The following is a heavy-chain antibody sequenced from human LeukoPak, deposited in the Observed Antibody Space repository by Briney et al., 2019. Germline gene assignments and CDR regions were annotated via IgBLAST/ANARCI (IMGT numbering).Heavy chain of an antibody. J-gene: IGHJ3*02. CDR2: VYYSGST. CDR3: ARVLDLSKRGLDAFDI. V-gene: IGHV4-59*01. CDR1: GGSISSYY. Sequence: SETLSLTCTVSGGSISSYYWSWIRQPPGKGLEWIGYVYYSGSTNYNPSLRSRVAISVDTSKKQFSLKLSSATAADTAVYYCARVLDLSKRGLDAFDIWGQGTMVTVSS. D-gene: IGHD3-16*01.